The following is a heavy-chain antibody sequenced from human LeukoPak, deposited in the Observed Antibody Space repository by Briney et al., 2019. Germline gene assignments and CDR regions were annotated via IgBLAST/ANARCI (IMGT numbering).Heavy chain of an antibody. CDR1: GFTFSSYG. CDR3: AKVGYYDSSGYFDY. V-gene: IGHV3-30*18. J-gene: IGHJ4*02. CDR2: ISYDGSNK. Sequence: GGSLTLSCAASGFTFSSYGTHWVRQAPGKGLEWVAVISYDGSNKYYADSVKGRFTISRDNSKNTLYLQMNSLRAEDTAVYYCAKVGYYDSSGYFDYWGQGTLVTVSS. D-gene: IGHD3-22*01.